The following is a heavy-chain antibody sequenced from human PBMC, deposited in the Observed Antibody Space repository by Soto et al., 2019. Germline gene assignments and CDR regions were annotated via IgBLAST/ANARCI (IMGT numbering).Heavy chain of an antibody. CDR3: ARGGEDSAMVTRTDFDS. J-gene: IGHJ4*02. Sequence: QVQLVQSGAVVKKPGSSVKVSCKASGYTFTTYYVHWVRQAPGQGLEWMAVIDPRGGSTTYAQKFQGRVTKTRDTSACTVYMELSSLRSEDTAVFYCARGGEDSAMVTRTDFDSWGQVTLVTVSS. V-gene: IGHV1-46*01. CDR2: IDPRGGST. CDR1: GYTFTTYY. D-gene: IGHD5-18*01.